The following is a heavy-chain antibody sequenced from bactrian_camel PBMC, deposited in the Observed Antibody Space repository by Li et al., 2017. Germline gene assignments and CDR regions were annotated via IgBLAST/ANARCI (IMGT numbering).Heavy chain of an antibody. CDR1: GDTIGRYC. J-gene: IGHJ4*01. D-gene: IGHD5*01. CDR3: AADPSRELWVGYPPYKY. V-gene: IGHV3S31*01. CDR2: VYGGGGFP. Sequence: VQLVESGGGSVQAGGSLRLSCVASGDTIGRYCMGWFRQIPDKEREGIAVVYGGGGFPLYADSVKGRFTITQDNAKNTLYPQMNSLKPEDTAVYYCAADPSRELWVGYPPYKYWGQGTQVTVS.